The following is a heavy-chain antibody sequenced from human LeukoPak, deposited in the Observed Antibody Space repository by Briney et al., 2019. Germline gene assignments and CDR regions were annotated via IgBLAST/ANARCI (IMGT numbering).Heavy chain of an antibody. Sequence: SETLSLTCAVYGGSFSDYYWSWIRQPPGKGLEWIGEINQGGSTHYKPSLKSRVTISVDTSKNQFSLKLSSVTAADTAVYYCARAPGTRVAYWGQGTLVTVSS. CDR2: INQGGST. CDR3: ARAPGTRVAY. J-gene: IGHJ4*02. D-gene: IGHD3-10*01. V-gene: IGHV4-34*01. CDR1: GGSFSDYY.